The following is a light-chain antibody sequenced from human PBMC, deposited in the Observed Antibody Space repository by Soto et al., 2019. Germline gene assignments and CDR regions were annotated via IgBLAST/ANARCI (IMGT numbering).Light chain of an antibody. CDR1: SSNIGGNS. CDR2: DDD. V-gene: IGLV1-51*01. J-gene: IGLJ1*01. Sequence: QSAMTQPPSVSAAPGQKVTISCSGSSSNIGGNSVSWYQQLPGTAPKLLIYDDDKRPSGIPDRFSGSKSGTSATLGITGFQTGDEADYYCGSWDSSLRAYVFATGTKLTVL. CDR3: GSWDSSLRAYV.